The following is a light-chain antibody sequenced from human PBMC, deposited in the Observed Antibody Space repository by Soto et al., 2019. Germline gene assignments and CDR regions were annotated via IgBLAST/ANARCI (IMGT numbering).Light chain of an antibody. CDR3: AAWDDSLSGGV. V-gene: IGLV1-47*01. Sequence: QPVLTQPPSASGTPGQRVTISCSGSSSNIGSNYVYWYQQLPGTAPKLLIYRSNQRPSGVPDRFSGSKSGTSASLAISGLRSEDEADYYCAAWDDSLSGGVFGGGTQPTVL. CDR2: RSN. J-gene: IGLJ2*01. CDR1: SSNIGSNY.